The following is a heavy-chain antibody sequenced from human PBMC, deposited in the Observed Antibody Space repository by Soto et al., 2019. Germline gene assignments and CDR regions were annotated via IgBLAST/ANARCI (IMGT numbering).Heavy chain of an antibody. CDR1: GGSISSGGYS. J-gene: IGHJ4*02. CDR2: IYHSGST. CDR3: ASNRGGYSGFDHDY. D-gene: IGHD5-12*01. V-gene: IGHV4-30-2*01. Sequence: QLQLQESGSGLVKPSQTLSLTCAVSGGSISSGGYSWSWIRQPPGKGLEWIGYIYHSGSTYYNPSLKSRVTISVDRSKNQFSLKLSSVTAADTAVYYCASNRGGYSGFDHDYWGQGTLVTVSS.